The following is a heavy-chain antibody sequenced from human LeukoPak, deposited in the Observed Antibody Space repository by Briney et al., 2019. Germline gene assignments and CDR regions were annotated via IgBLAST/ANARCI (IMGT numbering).Heavy chain of an antibody. CDR1: GFTFDDYA. CDR3: AKDGRVSGCMACYYGMDV. V-gene: IGHV3-9*01. D-gene: IGHD6-19*01. CDR2: ISWNSGSI. Sequence: GGSLRLSCAASGFTFDDYAMHWVRQAPGKGLEWVSGISWNSGSIGYADSVKGRFTISRDNAKNSLYLQMNSLRAEDTALYYCAKDGRVSGCMACYYGMDVWGQGTTVTVSS. J-gene: IGHJ6*02.